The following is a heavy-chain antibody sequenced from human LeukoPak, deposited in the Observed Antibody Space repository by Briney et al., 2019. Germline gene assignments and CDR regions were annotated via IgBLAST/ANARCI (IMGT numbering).Heavy chain of an antibody. V-gene: IGHV3-30*18. J-gene: IGHJ4*02. CDR1: GFTFSSYG. CDR3: AKGGSGWYYFDY. CDR2: ISYDGSNK. Sequence: GGSLRLSCAASGFTFSSYGMHWVRQAPGKGLEWVAVISYDGSNKYYADSVKGRFTISRDNSKSTLYLQMNSLRAEDTAVYYCAKGGSGWYYFDYWGQGTLVTVSS. D-gene: IGHD6-19*01.